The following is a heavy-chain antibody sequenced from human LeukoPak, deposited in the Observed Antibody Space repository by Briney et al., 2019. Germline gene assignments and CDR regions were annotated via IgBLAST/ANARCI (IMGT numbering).Heavy chain of an antibody. D-gene: IGHD3-10*01. CDR1: GYSFTSYW. CDR3: ARGHKYYYGSGSYSL. CDR2: IYPGDSDT. Sequence: GESLKISCKGSGYSFTSYWIGWVRQMPGKGLEWMGIIYPGDSDTRYSPSFQGQVTISADKSTSTAYMELSSLRSEDTAVYYCARGHKYYYGSGSYSLWGQGTLVAVSS. V-gene: IGHV5-51*01. J-gene: IGHJ4*02.